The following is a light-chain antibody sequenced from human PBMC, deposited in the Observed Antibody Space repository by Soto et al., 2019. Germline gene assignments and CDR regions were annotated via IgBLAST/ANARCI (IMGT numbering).Light chain of an antibody. CDR1: QGISNY. CDR3: QNYNSAPIN. Sequence: DIRMTQSPSSLSASVVYIVTITFRASQGISNYLAWYQQKPGQVPKLLIYVASTLQSGVPSRFSGRGSGTDFSLSISSLQPEDVATYYCQNYNSAPINFGQGTRLEIK. CDR2: VAS. V-gene: IGKV1-27*01. J-gene: IGKJ5*01.